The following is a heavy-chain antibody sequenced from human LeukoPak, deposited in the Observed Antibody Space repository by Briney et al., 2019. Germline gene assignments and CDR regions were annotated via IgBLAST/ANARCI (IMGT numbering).Heavy chain of an antibody. J-gene: IGHJ3*02. CDR3: ARPPVYGDGTNDAFDI. CDR2: IIPNIGTA. Sequence: SVKVSCKASGGTFSSYAISWVRQAPGQGLEWMGGIIPNIGTANYAQKFQGRVTITADESTSTAYMELSRLRSEDTAVYYCARPPVYGDGTNDAFDIWGQGTMVTVSS. V-gene: IGHV1-69*01. CDR1: GGTFSSYA. D-gene: IGHD4-17*01.